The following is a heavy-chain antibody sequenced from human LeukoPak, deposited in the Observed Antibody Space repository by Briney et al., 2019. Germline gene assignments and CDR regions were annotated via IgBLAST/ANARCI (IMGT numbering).Heavy chain of an antibody. J-gene: IGHJ4*02. CDR3: ARGSVGGGNYFDY. Sequence: PGGSLRLSCAASGFTFSSYIMNWVRQAPGKGLEWVSSISSDSSYIYYADSVKGRFTISRDNAKNSLYLQMNSLRAEDTAVYYCARGSVGGGNYFDYWGQGTLVTVPS. D-gene: IGHD3-16*01. V-gene: IGHV3-21*01. CDR2: ISSDSSYI. CDR1: GFTFSSYI.